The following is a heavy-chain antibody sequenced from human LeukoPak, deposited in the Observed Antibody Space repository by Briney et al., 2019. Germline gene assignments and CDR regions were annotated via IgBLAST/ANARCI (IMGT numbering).Heavy chain of an antibody. CDR3: ARGLLVGNTGYYFDY. V-gene: IGHV4-59*01. D-gene: IGHD1-26*01. J-gene: IGHJ4*02. CDR1: GSSISGYY. Sequence: SETLSLTCTISGSSISGYYWTWIRQPPGKGLEWIGYIHYSGSTNYHPSLKSRVTLSVDTSKMQFSLKLSSVTAADAAVYYCARGLLVGNTGYYFDYWGQGTLVTVSS. CDR2: IHYSGST.